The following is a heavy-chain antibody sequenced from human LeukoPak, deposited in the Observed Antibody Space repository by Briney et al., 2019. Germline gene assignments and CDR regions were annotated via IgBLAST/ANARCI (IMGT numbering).Heavy chain of an antibody. V-gene: IGHV3-30*04. D-gene: IGHD5-18*01. CDR3: ARDPTYNYGYYYYHYGMDV. CDR2: ISYDGSNK. CDR1: GFTFSSYA. Sequence: GGSLRLSCAASGFTFSSYAMHWVRQAPGKGLEWVSVISYDGSNKYYADSVKGRFTISRDNSKNTLYLQMNSLRAEDTAVYYCARDPTYNYGYYYYHYGMDVWGQGTTVTVSS. J-gene: IGHJ6*02.